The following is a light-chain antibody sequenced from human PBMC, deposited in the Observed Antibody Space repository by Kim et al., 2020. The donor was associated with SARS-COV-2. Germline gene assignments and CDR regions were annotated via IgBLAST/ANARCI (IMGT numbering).Light chain of an antibody. Sequence: GHKFTISCSGSNSNIGKYYVSLYQQLPGTAPKLLIYDNDKRHSGIPDRFSGSKSGTSATLDITGLQTGDEADYYCATWDNSLNGLVFGGGTQLTVL. CDR3: ATWDNSLNGLV. V-gene: IGLV1-51*01. CDR2: DND. CDR1: NSNIGKYY. J-gene: IGLJ2*01.